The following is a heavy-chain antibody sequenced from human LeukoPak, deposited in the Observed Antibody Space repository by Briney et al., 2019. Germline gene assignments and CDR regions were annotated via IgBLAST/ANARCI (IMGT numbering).Heavy chain of an antibody. V-gene: IGHV1-46*01. Sequence: ASVTVSCKASGYTLTSYYMHWVRQAPGQGLEWMGIINPSGGSTSYAQKFQGRVTMTRDTSTSTVYMELSSLRSEDTAVYYCARVPVAGTGRVYWGQGTLVTVSS. CDR3: ARVPVAGTGRVY. CDR1: GYTLTSYY. D-gene: IGHD6-19*01. CDR2: INPSGGST. J-gene: IGHJ4*02.